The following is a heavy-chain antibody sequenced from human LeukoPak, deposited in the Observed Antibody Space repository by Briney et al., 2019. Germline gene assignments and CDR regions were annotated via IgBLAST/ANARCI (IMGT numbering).Heavy chain of an antibody. CDR3: ARQGIAVAGPYYFDY. CDR2: ISFDDTNK. CDR1: GFSFNKYA. D-gene: IGHD6-19*01. J-gene: IGHJ4*02. Sequence: GGSLRLSCVASGFSFNKYAMDWVRQAPGKGLEWVASISFDDTNKVYSDSVKGRFTVSRDNAKNSLYLQMNSLRAEDTAVYYCARQGIAVAGPYYFDYWGQGTLVTVPS. V-gene: IGHV3-30-3*01.